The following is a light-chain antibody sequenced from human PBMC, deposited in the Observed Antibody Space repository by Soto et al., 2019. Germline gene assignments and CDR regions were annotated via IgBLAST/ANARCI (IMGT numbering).Light chain of an antibody. V-gene: IGLV2-14*01. CDR1: SSDVGGYNY. CDR3: SSYTGTSSWV. CDR2: EVS. J-gene: IGLJ3*02. Sequence: QLVLTQPASVSGSPGQSITISCTGTSSDVGGYNYVSWYQHHPGKAPKLLIYEVSNRPSGLSNRFSGSKSGNTASLTISGLQAEDEADYYCSSYTGTSSWVFGGGTKLTVL.